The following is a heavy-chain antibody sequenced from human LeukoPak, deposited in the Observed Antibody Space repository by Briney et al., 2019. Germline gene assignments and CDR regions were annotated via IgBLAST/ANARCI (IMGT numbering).Heavy chain of an antibody. CDR1: GGSIGTSY. CDR3: ARVDYGTATNWFDP. CDR2: VYYSGTT. J-gene: IGHJ5*02. D-gene: IGHD4/OR15-4a*01. Sequence: PSETLSLTCTVSGGSIGTSYWSWIRQPPGKGLEWIGYVYYSGTTNYNPSLKSRLSMSVDTSKNQFSLNLSSVTAADTGVYFCARVDYGTATNWFDPWGQGILVTVSS. V-gene: IGHV4-59*01.